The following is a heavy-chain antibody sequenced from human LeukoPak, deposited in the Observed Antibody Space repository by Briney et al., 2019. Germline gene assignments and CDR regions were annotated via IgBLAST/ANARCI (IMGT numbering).Heavy chain of an antibody. J-gene: IGHJ3*02. D-gene: IGHD6-13*01. V-gene: IGHV3-23*01. CDR2: ITDSGGAT. CDR3: AKGLYSSRCDGFDT. CDR1: GFTFSGYA. Sequence: GGSLRPSCAASGFTFSGYAMSWVRQAPGKGPEWFSAITDSGGATYYADSVKGRFTISRDNSGNTLYLQMNSLRAEDTALYYCAKGLYSSRCDGFDTWGQGTMITVSS.